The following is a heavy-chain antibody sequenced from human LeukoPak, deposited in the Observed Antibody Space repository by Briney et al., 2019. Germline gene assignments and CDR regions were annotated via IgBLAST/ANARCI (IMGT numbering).Heavy chain of an antibody. CDR2: ISSSGST. CDR1: GEFFSGFY. D-gene: IGHD3-22*01. V-gene: IGHV4-4*08. Sequence: PSETLSLTCDVHGEFFSGFYWSWIRQSPGKGLEWIGRISSSGSTNYNPSLKSRVTISVDTSKNQFSLKLSSVTAADTAVYFCARGPYSYDSSGAFDIWGQGTMVTVSS. CDR3: ARGPYSYDSSGAFDI. J-gene: IGHJ3*02.